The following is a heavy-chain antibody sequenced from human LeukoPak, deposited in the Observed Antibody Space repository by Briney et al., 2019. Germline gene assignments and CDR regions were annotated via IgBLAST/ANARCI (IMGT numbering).Heavy chain of an antibody. V-gene: IGHV1-2*02. J-gene: IGHJ4*02. CDR3: ARDLGTGDLSFDY. CDR1: GYTFTGYF. CDR2: INPNSGGT. Sequence: GASVKVSCKASGYTFTGYFLHWVRQAPGHGLEWMGWINPNSGGTKYAQKFQGRVTLTRDTYITTAYMDLTRLKSDDTSVYFCARDLGTGDLSFDYWGQGTLLSVSS. D-gene: IGHD2-8*02.